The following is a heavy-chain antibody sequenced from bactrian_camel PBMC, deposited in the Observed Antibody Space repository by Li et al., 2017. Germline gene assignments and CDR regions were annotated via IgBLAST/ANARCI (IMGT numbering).Heavy chain of an antibody. CDR3: AARLYGSNWCQSGDYND. CDR1: STHTYSSSC. J-gene: IGHJ4*01. V-gene: IGHV3S53*01. Sequence: HVQLVESGGGSVQTGGSLRLTCAASSTHTYSSSCIGWFRQSPGKEREFVSAIGSDGRTSYADSVKGRFTISQDNAKNTVYLQMNSLKPEDTAMYYCAARLYGSNWCQSGDYNDWGQGTQVTVS. D-gene: IGHD7*01. CDR2: IGSDGRT.